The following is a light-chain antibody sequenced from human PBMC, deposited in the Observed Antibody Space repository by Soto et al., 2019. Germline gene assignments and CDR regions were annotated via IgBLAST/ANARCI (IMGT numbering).Light chain of an antibody. J-gene: IGLJ1*01. CDR3: SSYTSSSTLV. V-gene: IGLV2-14*01. CDR1: SSDVGDYNY. Sequence: QSALTQPASVSGSPGQSITISCTGTSSDVGDYNYVSWYQQHPGKAPKLMIYEVNNRPSGVSNRFSGSKSGNTASLTISGLQAEDEADYYCSSYTSSSTLVFGTGTRSPS. CDR2: EVN.